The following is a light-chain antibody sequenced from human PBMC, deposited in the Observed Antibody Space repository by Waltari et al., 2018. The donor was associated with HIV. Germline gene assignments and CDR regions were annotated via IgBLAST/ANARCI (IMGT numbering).Light chain of an antibody. Sequence: SYVLTPSPSVSVAPGQTASITCWGNNIGSKSVHWYQQKAGQAPVLVVYNGSDRPSGIPERFSGSRSGNTATLTISRVEAGDEADYYCHVWDRSSDHHVFGPGTKVTVL. CDR3: HVWDRSSDHHV. CDR2: NGS. CDR1: NIGSKS. J-gene: IGLJ1*01. V-gene: IGLV3-21*02.